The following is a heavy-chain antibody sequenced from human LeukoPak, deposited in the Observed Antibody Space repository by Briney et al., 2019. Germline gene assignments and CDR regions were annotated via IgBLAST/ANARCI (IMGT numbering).Heavy chain of an antibody. D-gene: IGHD3-9*01. J-gene: IGHJ6*03. CDR2: ISSSGSTI. CDR3: ARLVRYFDWLVGYYYYYYMDV. V-gene: IGHV3-11*01. CDR1: GFTFSDYY. Sequence: GGSLRLSCAVSGFTFSDYYMSWIRQAPGEGLGWVSYISSSGSTIYYADSVKGRFTISRDNAKNSLYLQMNSLRAEDTAVYYCARLVRYFDWLVGYYYYYYMDVWGKGTTVTVSS.